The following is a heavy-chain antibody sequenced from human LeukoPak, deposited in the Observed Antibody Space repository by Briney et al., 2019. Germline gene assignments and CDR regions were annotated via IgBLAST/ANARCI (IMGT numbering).Heavy chain of an antibody. V-gene: IGHV1-18*01. J-gene: IGHJ4*02. CDR1: SHTFTSYG. CDR3: ARDNGDYNFDY. Sequence: ASVKVSCKASSHTFTSYGLSWVRQAPGQGLEWMGWISVYRSKTSYAQKFQGRITLTTDASTRTTFMELRSLRSDDTAVYYCARDNGDYNFDYWGQGTLVTVSS. CDR2: ISVYRSKT. D-gene: IGHD4-17*01.